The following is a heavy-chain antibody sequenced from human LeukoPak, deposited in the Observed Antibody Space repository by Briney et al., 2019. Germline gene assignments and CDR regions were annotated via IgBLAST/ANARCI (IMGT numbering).Heavy chain of an antibody. CDR2: IYYSGST. J-gene: IGHJ4*02. D-gene: IGHD3-22*01. CDR3: ARVGFHSSGYYFLGNEN. Sequence: SETLSLSCTVSGGSISSYYWNWIRQPPGKGLEWIGYIYYSGSTNYNPSLKSRVTISVDTSKNQFSLKLNSMTAADTAMYYCARVGFHSSGYYFLGNENWGQGTLVTVSS. V-gene: IGHV4-59*01. CDR1: GGSISSYY.